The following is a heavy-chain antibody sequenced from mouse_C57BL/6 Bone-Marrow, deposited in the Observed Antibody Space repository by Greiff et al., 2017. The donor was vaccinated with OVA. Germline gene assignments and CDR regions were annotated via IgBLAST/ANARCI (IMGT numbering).Heavy chain of an antibody. CDR3: ARRNYGNFLGY. CDR2: IYPGGGYT. V-gene: IGHV1-63*01. Sequence: VKLVESGAELVRPGTSVKMSCKASGYTFTNYWIGWAKQRPGHGLEWIGDIYPGGGYTNYNEKFKGKATLTADKSSSTAYMQFSSLTSEDSAIYYCARRNYGNFLGYWGQGTPVTVSS. J-gene: IGHJ4*01. CDR1: GYTFTNYW. D-gene: IGHD2-1*01.